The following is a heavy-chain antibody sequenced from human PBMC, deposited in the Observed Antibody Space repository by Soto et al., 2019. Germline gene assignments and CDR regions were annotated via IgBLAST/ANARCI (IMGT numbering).Heavy chain of an antibody. D-gene: IGHD5-12*01. CDR3: ARGTGYNWGLSDY. CDR2: INPRSGDT. V-gene: IGHV1-2*04. J-gene: IGHJ4*02. CDR1: GYTFTDYF. Sequence: QVQLVQSGAEVKKPGASVKVSCKASGYTFTDYFVQWVRQAPGQGLEWVGWINPRSGDTNFAQKFQDWVTMTRDTSVNTAYIELNTLKSDDTAVYYCARGTGYNWGLSDYWGQGTLVTFSS.